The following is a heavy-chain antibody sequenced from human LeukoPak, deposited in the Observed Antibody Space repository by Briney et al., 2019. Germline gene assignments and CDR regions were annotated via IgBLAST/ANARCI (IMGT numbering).Heavy chain of an antibody. J-gene: IGHJ4*02. D-gene: IGHD3-10*01. CDR2: IYHTGNT. CDR1: GYSISSGYY. V-gene: IGHV4-38-2*02. Sequence: TSETLSLTCDVSGYSISSGYYWGWIRQPPGKGLEWIGIIYHTGNTYYNPSLKSRVTISVDKSNNQFSLKLTSVTAADTAVYYCARDRVIRGVILDYWAQGTLVSVPS. CDR3: ARDRVIRGVILDY.